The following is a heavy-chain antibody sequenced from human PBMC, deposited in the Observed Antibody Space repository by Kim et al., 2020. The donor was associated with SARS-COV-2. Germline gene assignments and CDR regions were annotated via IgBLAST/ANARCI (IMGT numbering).Heavy chain of an antibody. CDR1: GFTFDDYA. D-gene: IGHD3-3*01. J-gene: IGHJ6*02. CDR3: AKELRFLEWYQTEGRYYYYYGMDV. CDR2: ISGDGGST. Sequence: GGSLRLSCAASGFTFDDYAMHWVRQAPGKGLEWVSLISGDGGSTYYADSVKGRFTISRDNSKNSLYLQMNSLRTEDTALYYCAKELRFLEWYQTEGRYYYYYGMDVWGQGTTVTVSS. V-gene: IGHV3-43*02.